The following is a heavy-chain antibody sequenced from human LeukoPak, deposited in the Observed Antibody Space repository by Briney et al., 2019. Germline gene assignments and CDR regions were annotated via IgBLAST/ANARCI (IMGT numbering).Heavy chain of an antibody. J-gene: IGHJ6*03. V-gene: IGHV3-23*01. Sequence: GGSLRLSCAASGFTFSSYAMSWVRQAPGKGLEWVSAISGSGGSTYYADSVKGRFTISRDNSKNTLYLQMNSLRAEDTAVYYCAKDQEGLAPFFQPHAMDVWGKGTTVTVSS. CDR2: ISGSGGST. CDR3: AKDQEGLAPFFQPHAMDV. D-gene: IGHD3-3*01. CDR1: GFTFSSYA.